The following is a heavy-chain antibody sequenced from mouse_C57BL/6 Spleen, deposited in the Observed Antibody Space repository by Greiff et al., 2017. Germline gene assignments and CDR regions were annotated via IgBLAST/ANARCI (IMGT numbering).Heavy chain of an antibody. CDR2: LSSGGDYI. Sequence: EVKLMASGEGLVKPGGSLKLSCAASGFTFSSYAMSWVRQTPEKRLEWVAYLSSGGDYIYYAATVKGRFTISRDNARNTLYLQRSSLKSEDTAMYYCTSHYYGFTWCAYWGQGTLVTVSA. V-gene: IGHV5-9-1*02. CDR3: TSHYYGFTWCAY. J-gene: IGHJ3*01. D-gene: IGHD1-2*01. CDR1: GFTFSSYA.